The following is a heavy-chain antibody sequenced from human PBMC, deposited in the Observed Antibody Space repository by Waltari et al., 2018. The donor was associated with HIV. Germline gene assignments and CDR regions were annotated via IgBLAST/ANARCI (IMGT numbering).Heavy chain of an antibody. D-gene: IGHD4-17*01. CDR3: ARDSEASTVTLKSSL. J-gene: IGHJ1*01. Sequence: LVESGGGVVKPGRSLRLSCVGSGFSFNSYNMNWVRHIQGNGLGWFASIRSVSAYIYYSNSVKDRFIVARDNYKRTLYLQMNRLTVADTAIYYCARDSEASTVTLKSSLWGRGTMVTVSS. CDR1: GFSFNSYN. V-gene: IGHV3-21*01. CDR2: IRSVSAYI.